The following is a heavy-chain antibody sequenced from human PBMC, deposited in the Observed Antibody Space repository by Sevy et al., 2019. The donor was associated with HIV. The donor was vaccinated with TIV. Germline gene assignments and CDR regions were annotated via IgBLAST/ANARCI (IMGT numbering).Heavy chain of an antibody. CDR2: CSGSGGTT. J-gene: IGHJ6*02. D-gene: IGHD6-19*01. V-gene: IGHV3-23*01. CDR3: AKVLARGVAVAGTAWGMDV. CDR1: GFTFTNYA. Sequence: GGSLRLSCAASGFTFTNYAMNWVRQAPGKGLEWVSVCSGSGGTTYYADSVQGRFTISRDKSKNTLYLQMNSLRAEDTAVYYCAKVLARGVAVAGTAWGMDVWGQGTTVTVSS.